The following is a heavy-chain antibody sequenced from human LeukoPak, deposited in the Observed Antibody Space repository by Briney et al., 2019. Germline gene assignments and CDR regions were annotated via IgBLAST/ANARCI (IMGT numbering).Heavy chain of an antibody. D-gene: IGHD6-13*01. Sequence: ASVKVSCKASGYTFTSYDINWVRQATGQGLEWMGWMNPNSGNTGYAQKFQGRVTITRNTSISTAYMELSSLRAEDTAVYYCAKPALFSSSWHNLDAFDIWGQGTMVTVSS. CDR2: MNPNSGNT. J-gene: IGHJ3*02. V-gene: IGHV1-8*01. CDR3: AKPALFSSSWHNLDAFDI. CDR1: GYTFTSYD.